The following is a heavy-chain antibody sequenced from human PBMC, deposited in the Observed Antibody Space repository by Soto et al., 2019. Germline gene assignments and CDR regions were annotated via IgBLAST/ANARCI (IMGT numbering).Heavy chain of an antibody. CDR1: GGTFSSYA. Sequence: GASVKVSCKASGGTFSSYAISWVRQAPGQGLEWMGGIIPIFGTANYAQKFQGRVTITADESTSTAYMELSSLRSEDTAVYYCARGGPYYYDSSGYFRFDYWRQGTLVTVSS. V-gene: IGHV1-69*13. CDR3: ARGGPYYYDSSGYFRFDY. J-gene: IGHJ4*02. CDR2: IIPIFGTA. D-gene: IGHD3-22*01.